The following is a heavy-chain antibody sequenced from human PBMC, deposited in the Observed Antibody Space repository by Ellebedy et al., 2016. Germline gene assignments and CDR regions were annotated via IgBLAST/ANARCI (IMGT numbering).Heavy chain of an antibody. D-gene: IGHD3-10*01. CDR3: ARAHYGSGSYSHFDK. J-gene: IGHJ4*02. CDR2: INPSGGST. CDR1: GGTFSSYA. V-gene: IGHV1-46*04. Sequence: ASVKVSCKASGGTFSSYAISWVRQAPGQGLEWMGIINPSGGSTSYAQKLQGRVTMTRDTSTSTVYMELSSLRSEDTAVYYCARAHYGSGSYSHFDKWGQGTLVTVSS.